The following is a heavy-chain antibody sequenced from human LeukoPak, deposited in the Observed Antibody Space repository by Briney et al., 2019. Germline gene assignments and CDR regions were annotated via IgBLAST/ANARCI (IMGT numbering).Heavy chain of an antibody. CDR2: ISGSGGRT. V-gene: IGHV3-23*01. Sequence: QPGGSLRLSCAASGFTFSSHAMSWDRQAPGNGLEWVSGISGSGGRTYYADSVKGRFTISRDNSKNTLHLQVNSLTAEDTAVYYCAKDVLQSSFAFDMWGQGTLVTVSS. J-gene: IGHJ3*02. CDR3: AKDVLQSSFAFDM. CDR1: GFTFSSHA. D-gene: IGHD4/OR15-4a*01.